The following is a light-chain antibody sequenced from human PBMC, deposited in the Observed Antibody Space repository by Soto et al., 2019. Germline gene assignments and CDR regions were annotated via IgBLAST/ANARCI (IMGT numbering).Light chain of an antibody. Sequence: QSVLTQPPSASGSPGQSVTISCTGTSIDVGGYNYVSWYQQHPGKAPKLMIYEVSKRPSGVPDRFSGSKSGNTASLTVSGLQAEDEADYYCSSYAGSNNYVFXTGTKLGVL. V-gene: IGLV2-8*01. J-gene: IGLJ1*01. CDR1: SIDVGGYNY. CDR2: EVS. CDR3: SSYAGSNNYV.